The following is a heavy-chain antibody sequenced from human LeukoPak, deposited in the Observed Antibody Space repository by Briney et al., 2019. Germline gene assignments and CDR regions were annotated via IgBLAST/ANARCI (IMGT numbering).Heavy chain of an antibody. CDR1: GFTFSSYE. D-gene: IGHD3-16*02. CDR2: IKSKTDGGTT. Sequence: GGSLRLSCAASGFTFSSYEMTWVRQAPGKGLEWVGRIKSKTDGGTTDYAAPVKGRFTISRDDSKNTLYLQMNSLKTEDTAVYYCTTGLSFGGVIVSAWGQGTLVTVSS. V-gene: IGHV3-15*01. CDR3: TTGLSFGGVIVSA. J-gene: IGHJ4*02.